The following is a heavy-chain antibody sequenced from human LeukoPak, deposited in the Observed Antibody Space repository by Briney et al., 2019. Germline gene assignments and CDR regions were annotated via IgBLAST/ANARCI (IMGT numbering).Heavy chain of an antibody. CDR2: INQDGSEK. J-gene: IGHJ4*02. V-gene: IGHV3-7*01. CDR1: GFTFSTYW. CDR3: ARDDISSSWFDY. D-gene: IGHD6-13*01. Sequence: GGSLRLSCAASGFTFSTYWMTWVRQAPGKGLEWVANINQDGSEKHHVDSVKGRFTISRDNAKNSLYLQMNSLRAEDTAVYYCARDDISSSWFDYWGQGTLVTVSS.